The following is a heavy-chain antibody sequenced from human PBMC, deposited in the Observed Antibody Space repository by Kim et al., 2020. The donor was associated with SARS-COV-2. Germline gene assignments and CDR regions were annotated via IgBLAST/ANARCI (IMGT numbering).Heavy chain of an antibody. CDR2: INHSGST. V-gene: IGHV4-34*01. D-gene: IGHD6-6*01. Sequence: SETLSLTCAVYGGSFSGYYWSWIRQPPGKGLEWIGEINHSGSTNYNPSLKSRVTISVDTSKNQFSLKLSSVTAADTAVYYCARYSSSPPEYYYYGMDDWG. CDR3: ARYSSSPPEYYYYGMDD. CDR1: GGSFSGYY. J-gene: IGHJ6*01.